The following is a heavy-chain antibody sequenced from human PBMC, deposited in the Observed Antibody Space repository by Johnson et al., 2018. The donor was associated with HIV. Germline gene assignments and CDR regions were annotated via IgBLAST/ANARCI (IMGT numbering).Heavy chain of an antibody. CDR2: ISSSGST. V-gene: IGHV3-11*01. CDR1: GFTFSDYY. CDR3: AKRIANNPASDAFDI. D-gene: IGHD2-21*01. J-gene: IGHJ3*02. Sequence: QVQLVESGGGLVKPGGSLRLSCAASGFTFSDYYMSWIRQAPGKGLEWVSYISSSGSTYYADSVKGRFTIYRDNSKNTLYLQMNSLRAEDTAVYYCAKRIANNPASDAFDIWGQGTMVTVSS.